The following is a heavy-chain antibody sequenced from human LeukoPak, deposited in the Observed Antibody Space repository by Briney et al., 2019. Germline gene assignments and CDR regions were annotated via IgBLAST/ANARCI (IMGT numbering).Heavy chain of an antibody. CDR3: ARQAYDILTGYRNWFDP. CDR1: GASISSSGSF. V-gene: IGHV4-39*01. Sequence: SETLSLTCTVSGASISSSGSFWGWFRQPPGKGLEWIGEIIHSGSTNYNPSLKSRVTISVDTSTNQFSLKLSSVTAADTAVYYCARQAYDILTGYRNWFDPWGQGTLVTVSS. CDR2: IIHSGST. D-gene: IGHD3-9*01. J-gene: IGHJ5*02.